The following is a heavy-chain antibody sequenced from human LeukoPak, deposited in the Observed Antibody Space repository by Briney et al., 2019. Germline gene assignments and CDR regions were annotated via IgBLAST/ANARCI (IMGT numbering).Heavy chain of an antibody. Sequence: GGSLRLSCAASGFTVTSNYMSWVRQAPGKGLEWVSVIYSGARGGSAYYADSVKGRFTISRDDSKNTLYLKMNSLRAEDTAVYYCATSNYADYGDYFSLWGQGTLVTVSS. CDR2: IYSGARGGSA. CDR1: GFTVTSNY. D-gene: IGHD4-17*01. V-gene: IGHV3-53*01. CDR3: ATSNYADYGDYFSL. J-gene: IGHJ4*02.